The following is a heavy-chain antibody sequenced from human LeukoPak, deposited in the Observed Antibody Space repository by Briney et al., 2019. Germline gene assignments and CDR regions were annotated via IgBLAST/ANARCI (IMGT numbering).Heavy chain of an antibody. D-gene: IGHD3-10*01. V-gene: IGHV3-15*01. CDR1: GFTFTNAW. Sequence: GGSLRLSCADSGFTFTNAWMSWVRQAPGKGLEWIGRIKSKTDGETTNYAEPVRGRFTISRDDSKSAVYLQMNSLRIEDTAVYYCTTDLGTYYHGSQRLIPIDYWGQGTLVTVSS. CDR2: IKSKTDGETT. CDR3: TTDLGTYYHGSQRLIPIDY. J-gene: IGHJ4*02.